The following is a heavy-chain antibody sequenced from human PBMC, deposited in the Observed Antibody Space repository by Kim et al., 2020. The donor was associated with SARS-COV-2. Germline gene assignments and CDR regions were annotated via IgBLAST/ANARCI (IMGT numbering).Heavy chain of an antibody. V-gene: IGHV3-9*01. CDR1: GFTFGDYA. CDR3: AKDNRRGIAAASSLQGAFDI. CDR2: ISWNSGSI. D-gene: IGHD6-13*01. Sequence: GGSLRLSCAASGFTFGDYAMHWVRQAPGKGLEWVSGISWNSGSIGYADSVKGRFTISRDNAKNSLYLQMNSLRAEDTALYYCAKDNRRGIAAASSLQGAFDIWGQGTMVTVSS. J-gene: IGHJ3*02.